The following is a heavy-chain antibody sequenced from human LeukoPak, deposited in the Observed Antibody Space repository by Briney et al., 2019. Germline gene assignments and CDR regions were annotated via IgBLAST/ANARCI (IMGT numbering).Heavy chain of an antibody. CDR1: GGSISSSSYY. Sequence: PSETLSLTCTVSGGSISSSSYYWGWIRQPPGKGLEWIGEINHSGSTNYNPSLKSRVTISVDTSKNQFSLKLSSVTTADTAVYYCARALVGDPGVFDLWGRGTLVTVSS. V-gene: IGHV4-39*07. J-gene: IGHJ2*01. D-gene: IGHD2-2*01. CDR2: INHSGST. CDR3: ARALVGDPGVFDL.